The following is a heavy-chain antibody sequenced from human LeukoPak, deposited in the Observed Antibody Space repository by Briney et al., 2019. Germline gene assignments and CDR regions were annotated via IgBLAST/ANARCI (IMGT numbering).Heavy chain of an antibody. D-gene: IGHD1-26*01. J-gene: IGHJ4*02. CDR2: IYTSGST. V-gene: IGHV4-61*02. CDR1: GGSISSGSYY. CDR3: AREYTGSWDNFDY. Sequence: PSETLSLTCTDSGGSISSGSYYWSWIRQPAGKGLEWIGRIYTSGSTNYNPSLKSRVTISVDTSKNQFSLKLSSVTAADTAVYYCAREYTGSWDNFDYWGQGTLVTVSS.